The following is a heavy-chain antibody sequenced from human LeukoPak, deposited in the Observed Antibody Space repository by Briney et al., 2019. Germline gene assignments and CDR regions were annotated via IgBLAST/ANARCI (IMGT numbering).Heavy chain of an antibody. D-gene: IGHD6-13*01. CDR1: GFTFSSYA. V-gene: IGHV3-30-3*01. Sequence: GRSLRLSCAASGFTFSSYAMHWVRQAPGKGLEWVTFISYDGSNKYYADSVKGRFTISRDNSKNTLYLQMNSLRAEDTAVYYCARAIRMYGSSWPLAYWGQGTLVTVAS. CDR3: ARAIRMYGSSWPLAY. J-gene: IGHJ4*02. CDR2: ISYDGSNK.